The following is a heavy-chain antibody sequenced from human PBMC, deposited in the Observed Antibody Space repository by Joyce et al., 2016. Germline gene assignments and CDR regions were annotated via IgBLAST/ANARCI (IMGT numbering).Heavy chain of an antibody. CDR2: INWDGSST. D-gene: IGHD6-19*01. J-gene: IGHJ2*01. CDR3: AKGFSSGFYWYLDV. Sequence: EVQLVESGGAAVQPGGSLRLSCVASGFTFEDYSMHWVRQAAGKGREWVSVINWDGSSTQYAYSVKGRFTISRDNNKNSLFLQMNSLRSEDTAFYYWAKGFSSGFYWYLDVWGRGTLVTVSS. V-gene: IGHV3-43*01. CDR1: GFTFEDYS.